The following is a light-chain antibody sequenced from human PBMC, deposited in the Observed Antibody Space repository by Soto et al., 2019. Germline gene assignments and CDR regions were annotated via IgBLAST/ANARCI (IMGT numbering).Light chain of an antibody. V-gene: IGLV2-8*01. CDR2: EVT. CDR3: SSYAGSKVV. J-gene: IGLJ2*01. CDR1: SSDVGGYNF. Sequence: QSVLTQPPSASGSPGQSVTISCTGTSSDVGGYNFVSWYQQHPGKVPKLMIYEVTKRPSGVPDRFSGSRSGNTASLTVSGLQAEDEADYYCSSYAGSKVVFGGGTKLTVL.